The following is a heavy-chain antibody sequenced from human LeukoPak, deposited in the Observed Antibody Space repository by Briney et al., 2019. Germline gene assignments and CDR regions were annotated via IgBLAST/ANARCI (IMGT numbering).Heavy chain of an antibody. Sequence: SETLSLTCTVSGGSISGYYWSWIRQPAGKGLEWIGRIYTSGSTNYNPSLKSRVTMSVDTSKNQFSLNLSSVTAADTAVYYCARAIAAASYYFDYWGQGTLVTVSS. V-gene: IGHV4-4*07. CDR3: ARAIAAASYYFDY. J-gene: IGHJ4*02. CDR2: IYTSGST. D-gene: IGHD6-13*01. CDR1: GGSISGYY.